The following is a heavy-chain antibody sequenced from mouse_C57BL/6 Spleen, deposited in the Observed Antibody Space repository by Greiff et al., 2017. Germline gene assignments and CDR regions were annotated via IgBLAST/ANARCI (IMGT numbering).Heavy chain of an antibody. CDR2: IWSGGST. V-gene: IGHV2-2*01. J-gene: IGHJ4*01. D-gene: IGHD2-2*01. CDR1: GFSLTSYG. CDR3: ARGGYDDYAMDY. Sequence: VQLVESGPGLVQPSQSLSITCTVSGFSLTSYGVHWVRQSPGKGLEWLGVIWSGGSTDDNAAFISRLSISKDNSKSQVFFKMNSLQADDTAIYYCARGGYDDYAMDYWGQGTSVTVSS.